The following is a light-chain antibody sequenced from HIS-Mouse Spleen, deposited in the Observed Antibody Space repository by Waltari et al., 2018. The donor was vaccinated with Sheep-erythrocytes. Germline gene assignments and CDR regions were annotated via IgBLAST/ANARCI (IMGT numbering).Light chain of an antibody. CDR3: QQYNSYSRT. V-gene: IGKV1-5*01. CDR1: QSISSW. J-gene: IGKJ2*01. CDR2: NAL. Sequence: DIQMTQSPSTLSASVGDRVTITCRASQSISSWLAWYQQKPGKAPKLLIYNALHSGNSQGSVTEQDSKDSTYSLSSGSGTEFTLTISSLQPDDFATYYCQQYNSYSRTFGQGTKLEIK.